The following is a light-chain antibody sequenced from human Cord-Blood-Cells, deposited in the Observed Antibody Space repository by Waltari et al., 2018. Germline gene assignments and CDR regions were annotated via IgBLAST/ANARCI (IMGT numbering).Light chain of an antibody. CDR3: QVWDSSSDLHVV. CDR2: YDS. Sequence: SYVLTQPPSLSVAPGKTARITCGGNNIGSKSVHWYQQKPGQAPVLVIYYDSDRPSGIPERFSGSNSGNTATLTISRVEAGDEADYYCQVWDSSSDLHVVFGGGTKLTVL. J-gene: IGLJ2*01. CDR1: NIGSKS. V-gene: IGLV3-21*04.